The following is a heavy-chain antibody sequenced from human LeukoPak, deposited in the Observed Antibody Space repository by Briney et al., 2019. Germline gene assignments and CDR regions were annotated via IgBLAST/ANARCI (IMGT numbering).Heavy chain of an antibody. V-gene: IGHV1-2*02. Sequence: SVKVSCKASGYTFTGYYMHWVRQAPGQGLEWMGWINPNSGGTNYAQKFQGRVTMTRDTSISTAYMELSRLRSDDTAVYYCARAGSWFGELLYFDYWGQGTLVTVSS. CDR3: ARAGSWFGELLYFDY. CDR1: GYTFTGYY. J-gene: IGHJ4*02. D-gene: IGHD3-10*01. CDR2: INPNSGGT.